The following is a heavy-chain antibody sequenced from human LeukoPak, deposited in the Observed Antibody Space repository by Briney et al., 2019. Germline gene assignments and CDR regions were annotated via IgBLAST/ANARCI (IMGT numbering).Heavy chain of an antibody. CDR2: IYYSGST. J-gene: IGHJ5*02. V-gene: IGHV4-39*01. D-gene: IGHD1-1*01. CDR3: ARPVPSRLGWFDP. CDR1: GGSISSSFCY. Sequence: PSETLSLTCTVSGGSISSSFCYWGWIRQPPGKGLEWIGSIYYSGSTYYNPSLKSRVTISVDTSKNQFSLKLSSVTAADTAVYYCARPVPSRLGWFDPWGQGTLVTVSS.